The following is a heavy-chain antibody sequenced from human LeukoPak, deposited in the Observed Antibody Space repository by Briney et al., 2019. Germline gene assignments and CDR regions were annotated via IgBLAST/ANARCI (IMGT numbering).Heavy chain of an antibody. CDR3: ARGSTVDWYYFDY. V-gene: IGHV4-61*02. J-gene: IGHJ4*02. CDR1: GGSISSGSYY. D-gene: IGHD5-12*01. Sequence: SETLSLTCTVSGGSISSGSYYWSWIRQPAGKGLEWIGRIYTSGSTNYNPSLKSRVTISVDTSKNQFSLKLSSVTAADTAVYYCARGSTVDWYYFDYWGQGILVTVSS. CDR2: IYTSGST.